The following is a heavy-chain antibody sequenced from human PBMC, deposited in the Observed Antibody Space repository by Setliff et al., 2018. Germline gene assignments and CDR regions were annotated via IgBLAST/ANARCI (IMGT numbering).Heavy chain of an antibody. J-gene: IGHJ4*02. V-gene: IGHV1-2*02. CDR2: INPNSGDT. Sequence: AASVKVSCKASGYTFGAHYIHWVRQAPGQGFEWMGWINPNSGDTNYAQNFQGRVTMTRDTSINTIYMEVSSLTSDDTAMYYCAKQGDLAFDYWGQGTQVTVSS. CDR1: GYTFGAHY. D-gene: IGHD3-16*01. CDR3: AKQGDLAFDY.